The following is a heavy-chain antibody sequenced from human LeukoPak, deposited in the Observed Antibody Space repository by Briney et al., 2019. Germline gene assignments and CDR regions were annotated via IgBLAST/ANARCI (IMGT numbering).Heavy chain of an antibody. CDR3: TTAPSGYAYMNGWHLDY. V-gene: IGHV3-15*01. CDR1: GFTFSYAW. CDR2: IKSKTDGETT. Sequence: PGGSLRLSCAASGFTFSYAWMSWVRQAPGKGLEWVGRIKSKTDGETTDYAAPVKGRFTISRDDSKNTLYLQMNSLKTEDTALYYCTTAPSGYAYMNGWHLDYWGQGALVTVSS. J-gene: IGHJ4*02. D-gene: IGHD5-18*01.